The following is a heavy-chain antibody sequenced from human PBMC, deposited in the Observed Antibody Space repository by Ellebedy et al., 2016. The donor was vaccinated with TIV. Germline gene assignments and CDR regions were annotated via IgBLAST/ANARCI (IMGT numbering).Heavy chain of an antibody. V-gene: IGHV4-59*01. J-gene: IGHJ3*02. Sequence: MPSETLSLTCTVSGGSISNYNWSWIRQPPGKGLEWIGDIYYRGSTNYNPSLKSRVTISADTSKKQFSLRLSSVTAADTAVYYCATESLAEDYYDSSGPCCAFDIWGQGTLVTVSS. D-gene: IGHD3-22*01. CDR1: GGSISNYN. CDR3: ATESLAEDYYDSSGPCCAFDI. CDR2: IYYRGST.